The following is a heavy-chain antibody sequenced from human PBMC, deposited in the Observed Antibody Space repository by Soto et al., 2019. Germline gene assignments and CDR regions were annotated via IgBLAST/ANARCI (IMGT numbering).Heavy chain of an antibody. CDR1: GGSISSGDYY. Sequence: SETLSLTCTVSGGSISSGDYYWSWIRQPPGKGLEWIGYIYYSGSTYYNPSLKSRVTISVDTSKNQFSLKLSSVTAGDTAVYYCARRRRYGRPYVMDVWGQGTTVIVSS. D-gene: IGHD5-18*01. CDR2: IYYSGST. CDR3: ARRRRYGRPYVMDV. J-gene: IGHJ6*02. V-gene: IGHV4-30-4*01.